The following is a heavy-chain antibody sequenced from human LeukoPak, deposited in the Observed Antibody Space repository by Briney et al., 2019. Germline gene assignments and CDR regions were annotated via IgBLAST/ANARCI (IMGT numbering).Heavy chain of an antibody. CDR2: ISYDGGNE. D-gene: IGHD3-22*01. CDR1: GFTFNSYA. J-gene: IGHJ4*02. CDR3: ARGNYYDGSDHYYVGSYYVDY. Sequence: GGSLRLSCAASGFTFNSYAMHWVRQAPGKGLEWVAVISYDGGNEYYADSVKGRLTISRDNSKNTLYLQMNSLRAEDTAVYYCARGNYYDGSDHYYVGSYYVDYWGQGTLVTVSS. V-gene: IGHV3-30-3*01.